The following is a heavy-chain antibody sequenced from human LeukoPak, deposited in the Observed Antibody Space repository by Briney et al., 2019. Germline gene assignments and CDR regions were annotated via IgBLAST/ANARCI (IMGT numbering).Heavy chain of an antibody. Sequence: GGSLRLSCAASGFTFSSYWMSWVRQAPGKGLEWVANIKLDGSEKYYVDSVKGRFTISRDDAKSSLYLQMSSLRAEDTAVYYCARASSGWFHGWGQGTLVTVSS. CDR2: IKLDGSEK. CDR1: GFTFSSYW. D-gene: IGHD6-19*01. CDR3: ARASSGWFHG. V-gene: IGHV3-7*01. J-gene: IGHJ4*02.